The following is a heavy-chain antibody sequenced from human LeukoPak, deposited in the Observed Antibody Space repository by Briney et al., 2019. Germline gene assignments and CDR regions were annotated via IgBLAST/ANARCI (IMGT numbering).Heavy chain of an antibody. J-gene: IGHJ4*02. CDR3: ARYSVRGTDY. D-gene: IGHD3-16*01. CDR2: IYTSGST. CDR1: GGSISNYY. Sequence: SETLSLTCTVSGGSISNYYWSWIRQPTGKGLEWIGRIYTSGSTNYNPSLKSRVTMSVDTSKNQFSLKLSSVTAADTAMYYCARYSVRGTDYWGQGTLVTVSS. V-gene: IGHV4-4*07.